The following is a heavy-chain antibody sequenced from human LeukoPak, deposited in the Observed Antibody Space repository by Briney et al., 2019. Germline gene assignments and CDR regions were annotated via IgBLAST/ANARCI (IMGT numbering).Heavy chain of an antibody. J-gene: IGHJ4*02. V-gene: IGHV3-21*01. D-gene: IGHD6-13*01. CDR3: AREYGQQLVFDY. Sequence: VGSLRLSCAASGFTFSTYSMNWVPQAPGKGLEWGSSISSSSSYTYSADSLKGRFTISRDNTKNTLYLQMNSLRAQGTAVYYCAREYGQQLVFDYWGQGTLVTVSS. CDR1: GFTFSTYS. CDR2: ISSSSSYT.